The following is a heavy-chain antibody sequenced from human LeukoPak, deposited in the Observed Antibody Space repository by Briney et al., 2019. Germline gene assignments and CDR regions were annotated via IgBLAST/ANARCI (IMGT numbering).Heavy chain of an antibody. V-gene: IGHV3-21*01. CDR1: GFTFSAYS. CDR3: ARNNYYDRSGYDY. Sequence: GGSLRLSCAVSGFTFSAYSMNWVRQAPGKGLEWISSISDDSSHIYYADSVKGRFAISRDNAKNSVYLQMNSLRAEDTAVYYCARNNYYDRSGYDYWGQGTLVTVSS. J-gene: IGHJ4*02. CDR2: ISDDSSHI. D-gene: IGHD3-22*01.